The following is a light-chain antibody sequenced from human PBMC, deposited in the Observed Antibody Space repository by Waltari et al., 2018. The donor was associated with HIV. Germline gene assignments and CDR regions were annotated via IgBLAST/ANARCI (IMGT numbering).Light chain of an antibody. J-gene: IGLJ2*01. CDR2: QDT. Sequence: SFELTQPPSVSVSPGQTASIPCSGDKLGGKYVSWYQQRPGQSPVLLIYQDTKRPSGIPERFSGSNSGNTATLTISGAQAMDESDYYCQASDTWTVFGGGTKLTVL. V-gene: IGLV3-1*01. CDR1: KLGGKY. CDR3: QASDTWTV.